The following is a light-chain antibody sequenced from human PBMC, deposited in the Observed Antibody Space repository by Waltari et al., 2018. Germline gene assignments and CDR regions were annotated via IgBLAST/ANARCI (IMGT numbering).Light chain of an antibody. CDR3: LQHNTYPWT. J-gene: IGKJ1*01. Sequence: DIQMTQSPSSLSASVGDRVTFTCRASQGIRNELGWYQQKPGKPPKRLIYTASTLQSGVPSRFSATGSGTAFTLTISSLQPEDFATYYCLQHNTYPWTFGQGTKVEIK. V-gene: IGKV1-17*01. CDR2: TAS. CDR1: QGIRNE.